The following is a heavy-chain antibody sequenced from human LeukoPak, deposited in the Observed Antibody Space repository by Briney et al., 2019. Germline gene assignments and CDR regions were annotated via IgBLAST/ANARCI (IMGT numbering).Heavy chain of an antibody. CDR2: LSFDGAHK. D-gene: IGHD3-16*01. V-gene: IGHV3-30*04. CDR3: GRARAGGLDY. Sequence: GGSLSLSCAASGFTFCHYAVHWVRQAPGRRLESVAVLSFDGAHKYYAESVKGRFTLSRDNSNNTLFLQMDSLRIEDTALYYCGRARAGGLDYWGQGTLVTVSS. CDR1: GFTFCHYA. J-gene: IGHJ4*02.